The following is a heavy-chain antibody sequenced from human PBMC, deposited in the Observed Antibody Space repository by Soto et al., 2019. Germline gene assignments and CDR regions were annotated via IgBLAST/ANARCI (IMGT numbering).Heavy chain of an antibody. V-gene: IGHV2-70*11. CDR2: IDWDDDK. Sequence: SGPTLVNPTQTLTLTCTFSGFSLSTSGMCVSWIRQPPGKALEWLARIDWDDDKYYSTSLKTRLTISKDTSKNQVVLTMTNMDPVDTATYYCARIRRAGSDDYYYYYMDVWGKGTTVTVSS. D-gene: IGHD3-10*01. CDR1: GFSLSTSGMC. J-gene: IGHJ6*03. CDR3: ARIRRAGSDDYYYYYMDV.